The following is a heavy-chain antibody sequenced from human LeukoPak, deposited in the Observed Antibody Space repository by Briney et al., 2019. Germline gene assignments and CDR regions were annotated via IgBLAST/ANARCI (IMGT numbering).Heavy chain of an antibody. Sequence: GGSLRLSCAASGFTFSSYAMHWVRQAPGKGLEWVAVISYDGSNKYYADSVKGRFTISRDNSKNTLYLQMNSLRAEDTAVYYCARDRIRYGSGSYYMFPGDYWGQGTLVTVSS. CDR1: GFTFSSYA. D-gene: IGHD3-10*01. V-gene: IGHV3-30-3*01. J-gene: IGHJ4*02. CDR3: ARDRIRYGSGSYYMFPGDY. CDR2: ISYDGSNK.